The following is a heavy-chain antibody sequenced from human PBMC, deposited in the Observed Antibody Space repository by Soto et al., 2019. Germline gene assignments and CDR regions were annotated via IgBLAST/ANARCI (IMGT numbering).Heavy chain of an antibody. Sequence: GGSLRLSCAASGFTFSSYGMHWVRQAPGKGLEWVAVIWYDGSNKYYADSVKGRFTISRDNSKNTLYLQMNSLRAEDTAVYYCARDSVGGGVNISPLELIDYWGQGTLVTVSS. CDR2: IWYDGSNK. CDR3: ARDSVGGGVNISPLELIDY. V-gene: IGHV3-33*01. CDR1: GFTFSSYG. D-gene: IGHD3-16*01. J-gene: IGHJ4*02.